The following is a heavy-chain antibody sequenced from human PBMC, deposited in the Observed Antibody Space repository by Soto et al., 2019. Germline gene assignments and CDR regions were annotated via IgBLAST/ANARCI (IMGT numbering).Heavy chain of an antibody. D-gene: IGHD2-21*02. CDR3: AQAQKIHIVVVTANRWYFDL. V-gene: IGHV4-30-4*01. CDR1: GGSVSSGDYY. J-gene: IGHJ2*01. CDR2: IYYSGST. Sequence: SETLSLTCTVSGGSVSSGDYYWSWIRQPPGKGLEWIGYIYYSGSTYYNPSLKSRVTISVDTSKNQFSLKLSSVTAADTAVYYCAQAQKIHIVVVTANRWYFDLWGRGTLVTVSS.